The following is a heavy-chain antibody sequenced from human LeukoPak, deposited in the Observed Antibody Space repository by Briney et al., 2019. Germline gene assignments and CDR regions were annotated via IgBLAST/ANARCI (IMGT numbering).Heavy chain of an antibody. CDR3: ARHVDTAMVTRDYYYYMDV. J-gene: IGHJ6*03. V-gene: IGHV4-59*08. CDR2: IYYSGST. D-gene: IGHD5-18*01. Sequence: SETLSLTCTVSGGSISSYYWSWIRQPPGRGLEWIGYIYYSGSTNYNPSLKSRVTISVDTSKNQFSLKLSSVTAADTAVYYCARHVDTAMVTRDYYYYMDVWGKGTTVTVSS. CDR1: GGSISSYY.